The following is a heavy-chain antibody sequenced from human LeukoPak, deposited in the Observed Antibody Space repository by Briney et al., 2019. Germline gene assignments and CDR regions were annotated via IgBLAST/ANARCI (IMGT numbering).Heavy chain of an antibody. D-gene: IGHD3-9*01. CDR2: ISGSGGST. J-gene: IGHJ4*02. CDR1: GFTFSSYA. V-gene: IGHV3-23*01. CDR3: ARQVLRYFDWLFDPFDY. Sequence: GGSLRLSCAASGFTFSSYAMSWVRQASGKGLEWVSAISGSGGSTYYADSVKGRFTISRDNSKNTLYLQMNSLRAEDTAVYYCARQVLRYFDWLFDPFDYWGQGTLVTVSS.